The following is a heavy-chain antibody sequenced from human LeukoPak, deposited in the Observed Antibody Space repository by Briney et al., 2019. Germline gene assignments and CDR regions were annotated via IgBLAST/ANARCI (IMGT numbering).Heavy chain of an antibody. CDR3: ARTRGVWYNAFDI. V-gene: IGHV4-34*01. Sequence: PSETLSLTCAVYGGSFSGYYWSWIRQPPGKGLEWIGEINHSGGTNYNPSLKSRVTISVDTSKNQFSLKLSSVTAADTAVYYCARTRGVWYNAFDIWGQGTMVTVSS. CDR2: INHSGGT. J-gene: IGHJ3*02. D-gene: IGHD1-1*01. CDR1: GGSFSGYY.